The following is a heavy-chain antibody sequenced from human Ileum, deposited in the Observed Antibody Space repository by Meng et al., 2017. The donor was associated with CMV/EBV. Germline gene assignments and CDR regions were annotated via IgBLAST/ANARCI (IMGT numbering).Heavy chain of an antibody. CDR2: RHKNGND. CDR3: AIYYGGVGGRGY. Sequence: QVQRQESGPGLVKPSQTLSLTCSVSGDSISSDNYHWSWIRQPAGKGLEWIGQRHKNGNDNYNASLKSRVTISIDTSKNQFSLTLTSVTAADTAVYYCAIYYGGVGGRGYWAQGTLVTVSS. CDR1: GDSISSDNYH. J-gene: IGHJ4*02. D-gene: IGHD2-21*01. V-gene: IGHV4-61*02.